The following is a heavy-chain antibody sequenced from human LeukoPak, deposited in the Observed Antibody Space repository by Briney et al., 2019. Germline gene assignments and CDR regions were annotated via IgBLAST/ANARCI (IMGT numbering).Heavy chain of an antibody. V-gene: IGHV4-34*01. D-gene: IGHD5-18*01. CDR3: AREVGDTAMVTHFDY. CDR2: INHSGST. Sequence: SETLSLTCAVYGGSFSGYYWSWIRQPPGKGLEWIGEINHSGSTNYNPSLKSRITISVDTSKNQFSLKLSSVTAADTAVYYCAREVGDTAMVTHFDYWGQGTLVTVSS. CDR1: GGSFSGYY. J-gene: IGHJ4*02.